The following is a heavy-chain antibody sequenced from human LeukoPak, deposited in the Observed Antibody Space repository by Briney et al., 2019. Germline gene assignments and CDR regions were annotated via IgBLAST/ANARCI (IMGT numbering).Heavy chain of an antibody. J-gene: IGHJ4*02. Sequence: SVKVSCKASGGTFSSCAISWVRQAPGQGLEWMGRIIPIFGTANYAQKFQGRVTITTDESTSTAYMELSSLRSEDTAVYYCAREVGDFWSGYYTTFDYWGQGTLVTVSS. CDR1: GGTFSSCA. V-gene: IGHV1-69*05. D-gene: IGHD3-3*01. CDR2: IIPIFGTA. CDR3: AREVGDFWSGYYTTFDY.